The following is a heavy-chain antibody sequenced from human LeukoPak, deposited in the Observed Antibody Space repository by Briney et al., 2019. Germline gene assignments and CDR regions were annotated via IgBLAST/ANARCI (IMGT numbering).Heavy chain of an antibody. D-gene: IGHD1-26*01. CDR2: IIPIFGTA. V-gene: IGHV1-69*13. J-gene: IGHJ4*02. CDR1: GYTFTSYD. CDR3: ARDSNSGSY. Sequence: ALVKVSCKASGYTFTSYDISWVRQAPGQGLEWMGGIIPIFGTANYAQKFQGRVTITADESTSTAYMELSSLRSEDTAVYYCARDSNSGSYWGQGTLVTVSS.